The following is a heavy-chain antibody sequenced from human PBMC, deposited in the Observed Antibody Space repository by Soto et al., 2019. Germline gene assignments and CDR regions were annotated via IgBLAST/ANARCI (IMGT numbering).Heavy chain of an antibody. CDR1: GFTFSSYA. CDR3: AKVYYYDSSGYTGFDY. J-gene: IGHJ4*02. CDR2: ISGSGGST. D-gene: IGHD3-22*01. V-gene: IGHV3-23*01. Sequence: GGSLRLSCAAPGFTFSSYAMSWVRQAPGKGLEWVSAISGSGGSTYYADSVKGRFTISRDNSKNTLYLQMNSLRAEDTAVYYCAKVYYYDSSGYTGFDYWGQGTLVTVSS.